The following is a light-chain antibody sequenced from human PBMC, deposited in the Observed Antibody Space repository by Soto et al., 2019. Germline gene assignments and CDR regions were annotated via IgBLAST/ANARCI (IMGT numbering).Light chain of an antibody. CDR3: QQWASSPRT. CDR1: QYITNSQ. J-gene: IGKJ1*01. Sequence: EIVLTQSPGTLSLSPGERATLFCRATQYITNSQLAWYQQKPGQAPRLLIFGAFNRATGIPDRFSGSGSGTDFTLTITRLEPEDFAAYYCQQWASSPRTFGRGTKVDIK. V-gene: IGKV3-20*01. CDR2: GAF.